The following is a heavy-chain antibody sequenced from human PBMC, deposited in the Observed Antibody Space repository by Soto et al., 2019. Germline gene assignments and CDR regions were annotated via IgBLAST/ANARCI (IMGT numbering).Heavy chain of an antibody. Sequence: EVQLLESGGGLVQPGGSLRLSCAASGFTFSSYAMSWVRQAPGKGLEWVSAISGSGGSTYYADSVKGRFTISRDNSNNTLYLQMDSLRAEDTAVYYCANLPQQLFDGRDYWGQGTLVTVSS. J-gene: IGHJ4*02. CDR2: ISGSGGST. CDR1: GFTFSSYA. V-gene: IGHV3-23*01. CDR3: ANLPQQLFDGRDY. D-gene: IGHD6-13*01.